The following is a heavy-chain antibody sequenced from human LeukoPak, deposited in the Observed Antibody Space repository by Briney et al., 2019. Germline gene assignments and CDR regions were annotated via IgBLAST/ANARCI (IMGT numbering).Heavy chain of an antibody. CDR2: IYYSDS. CDR3: ASHSRGYAY. D-gene: IGHD5-12*01. CDR1: GGSISSGAYS. V-gene: IGHV4-30-4*07. J-gene: IGHJ4*02. Sequence: SETLSLTCAVSGGSISSGAYSWSWIRQPPGKGLEWIGYIYYSDSFYNPSLKSRVTISVDTSKNQFSLRLNSVTAADTAVYYCASHSRGYAYWGQGTLVTVSS.